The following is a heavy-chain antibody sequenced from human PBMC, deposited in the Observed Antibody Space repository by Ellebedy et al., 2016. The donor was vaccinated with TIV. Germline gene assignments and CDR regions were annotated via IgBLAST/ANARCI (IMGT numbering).Heavy chain of an antibody. D-gene: IGHD2-21*02. J-gene: IGHJ6*02. CDR2: MKGDGSSV. CDR3: ARDQKLAYCGGDCYSRMDV. Sequence: GGSLRLSCAASGFTFSSYWMYWVRQAPGKGLEWVSRMKGDGSSVTYADSVKGRFTISSDNAKNTLYLQMNSLRAEDTAVYYCARDQKLAYCGGDCYSRMDVWGQGTTVTVSS. CDR1: GFTFSSYW. V-gene: IGHV3-74*01.